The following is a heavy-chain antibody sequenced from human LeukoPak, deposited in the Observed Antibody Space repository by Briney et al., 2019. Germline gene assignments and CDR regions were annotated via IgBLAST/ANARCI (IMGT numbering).Heavy chain of an antibody. CDR3: AKAGFKVRYSDWLLCYFDY. CDR2: ISGSGGST. Sequence: PGGSLRLSCAASGFTFSSYAMSWVRQAPGKGLEWVSAISGSGGSTYYADSVKGRFTISRDNSKNTLYLQMNSLRAEDTAVYYCAKAGFKVRYSDWLLCYFDYWGQGTLVTVSS. D-gene: IGHD3-9*01. V-gene: IGHV3-23*01. J-gene: IGHJ4*02. CDR1: GFTFSSYA.